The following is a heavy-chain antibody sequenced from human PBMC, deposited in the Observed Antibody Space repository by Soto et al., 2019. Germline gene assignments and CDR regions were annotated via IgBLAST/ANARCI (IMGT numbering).Heavy chain of an antibody. CDR2: IYYNGST. V-gene: IGHV4-59*01. CDR3: ARLYSSSFSWFDP. CDR1: AASFSKYY. J-gene: IGHJ5*02. Sequence: PSETLSLTCTVSAASFSKYYWTWIRQSPGKGLEWIGYIYYNGSTNYNPSLKSRVTISVDTSKNQFSLKLSSVTAADTAVYYCARLYSSSFSWFDPWGQGTLVTVSS. D-gene: IGHD6-13*01.